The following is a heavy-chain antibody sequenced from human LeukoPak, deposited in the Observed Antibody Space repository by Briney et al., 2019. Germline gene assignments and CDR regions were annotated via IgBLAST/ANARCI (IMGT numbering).Heavy chain of an antibody. Sequence: NTSETLSLTCTVSGGSISSSSYYWGWIRQPPGKGLEWIGSIYYSGSTYYNPSLKSRVTISVDTSKNQFSLKLSSVTAADTAVYYCARGSYVRGVSFDYWGQGTLVTVSS. CDR1: GGSISSSSYY. CDR3: ARGSYVRGVSFDY. CDR2: IYYSGST. V-gene: IGHV4-39*07. J-gene: IGHJ4*02. D-gene: IGHD3-10*01.